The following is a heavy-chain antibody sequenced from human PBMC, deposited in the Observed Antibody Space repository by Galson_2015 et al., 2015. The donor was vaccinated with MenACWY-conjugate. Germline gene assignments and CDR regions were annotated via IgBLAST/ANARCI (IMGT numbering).Heavy chain of an antibody. J-gene: IGHJ4*02. CDR2: ISTYNGNT. CDR1: GYTFSRHG. Sequence: SVKVSCKASGYTFSRHGISWVRQAPGQGLEWMGWISTYNGNTNYAQKFQGRVTMTTDTSTNTAYMEMRSLTPDDTAVYYCARVVKQGESDDIWRSYAYWGQGTPLSVSS. D-gene: IGHD3-16*01. CDR3: ARVVKQGESDDIWRSYAY. V-gene: IGHV1-18*01.